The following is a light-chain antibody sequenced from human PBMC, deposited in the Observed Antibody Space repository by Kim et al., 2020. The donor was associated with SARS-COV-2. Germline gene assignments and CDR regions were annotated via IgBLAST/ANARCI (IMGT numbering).Light chain of an antibody. Sequence: QLVLTQSPSASASLGASVKLTCTLSSVHSSYAIAWHQQLPEKGPRYLMKLNSDGSHSKGDGIPDRFSGSSSGAERYLTISSLQSEDAADYYCQTWGTGIVVFGVGTQLTVL. J-gene: IGLJ2*01. CDR2: LNSDGSH. CDR3: QTWGTGIVV. CDR1: SVHSSYA. V-gene: IGLV4-69*01.